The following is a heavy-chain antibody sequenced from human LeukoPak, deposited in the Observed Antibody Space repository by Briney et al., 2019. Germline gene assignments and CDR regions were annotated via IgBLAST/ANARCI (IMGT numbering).Heavy chain of an antibody. V-gene: IGHV4-34*01. CDR3: ARGRGTRVGYNWFDP. D-gene: IGHD3-16*01. CDR1: GGSFSGYY. CDR2: INHSGST. Sequence: SETLSLTCAVYGGSFSGYYWSWIRQPPGKGLEWIGEINHSGSTNYNPSLKSRVTISVDTSKNQFSLKLSSVTAADTAVYYCARGRGTRVGYNWFDPWGQGALVIVSS. J-gene: IGHJ5*02.